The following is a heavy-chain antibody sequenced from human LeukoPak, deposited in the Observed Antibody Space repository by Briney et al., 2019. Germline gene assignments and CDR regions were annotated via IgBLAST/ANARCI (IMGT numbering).Heavy chain of an antibody. CDR1: GFTFSTYG. V-gene: IGHV3-30*02. Sequence: GGSLRLSCAASGFTFSTYGMHWVRQAPGKGLEWVAFIRYDGSIRYYADSVKGRFTISRDNSQNTLYLQMNSLRPEGTSVYYCAKDRSGYGPDYWGQGTLVTVSS. CDR3: AKDRSGYGPDY. D-gene: IGHD5-12*01. J-gene: IGHJ4*02. CDR2: IRYDGSIR.